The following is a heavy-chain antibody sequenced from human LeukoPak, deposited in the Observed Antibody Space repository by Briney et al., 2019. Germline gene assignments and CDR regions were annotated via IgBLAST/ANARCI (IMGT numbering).Heavy chain of an antibody. CDR3: AKVRSGSYIDY. D-gene: IGHD1-26*01. J-gene: IGHJ4*02. Sequence: PGGSLRLSCAASGFTFSNYGMHWVRQAPGKGLGWVSAISGSGGSTYYADSVKGRFTISRDNSKNTLYLQMNSLRAEDTAVYYCAKVRSGSYIDYWGQGTLVTVSS. CDR1: GFTFSNYG. V-gene: IGHV3-23*01. CDR2: ISGSGGST.